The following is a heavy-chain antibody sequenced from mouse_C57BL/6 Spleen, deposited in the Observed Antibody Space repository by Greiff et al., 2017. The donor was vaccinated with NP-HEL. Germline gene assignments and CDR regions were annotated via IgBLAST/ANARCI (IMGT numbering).Heavy chain of an antibody. J-gene: IGHJ2*01. CDR3: TTDYGRSYYFDY. V-gene: IGHV14-4*01. CDR2: IDPENGDT. D-gene: IGHD1-1*01. Sequence: EVQLQQSGAELVRPGASVKLSCTASGFNIKDDYMHWVKQRPEQGLEWIGWIDPENGDTEYASKFQGKATITADTSSNTAYLQLSSLTSEDTAVYYCTTDYGRSYYFDYWGQGTTLTVSS. CDR1: GFNIKDDY.